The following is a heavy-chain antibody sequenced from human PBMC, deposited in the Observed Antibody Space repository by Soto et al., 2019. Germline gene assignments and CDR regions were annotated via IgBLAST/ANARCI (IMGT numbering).Heavy chain of an antibody. J-gene: IGHJ4*02. CDR1: GGSISSYY. Sequence: SETLSLTCTVSGGSISSYYWSWIRQPPGKGLEWIGYIYYSGSTNCNPSLKSRVTISVDTSKNQFSLKLSSVTAADTAVYYCARHEGYSSIWFDYWGQGTLVTVSS. CDR2: IYYSGST. V-gene: IGHV4-59*08. D-gene: IGHD6-13*01. CDR3: ARHEGYSSIWFDY.